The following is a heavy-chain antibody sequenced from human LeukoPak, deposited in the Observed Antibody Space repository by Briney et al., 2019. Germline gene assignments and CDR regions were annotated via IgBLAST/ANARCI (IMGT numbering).Heavy chain of an antibody. D-gene: IGHD3-22*01. Sequence: ASVKVSCKASGYTFTGYYMHWVRQAPGQGLEWMGWINPNSGGTNYAQKFQGWVTMTRDTSISTAYMELSRLRSDDTAVYYCASSYYYDSSGYEPTPFDYWGQGTLVTVSS. V-gene: IGHV1-2*04. J-gene: IGHJ4*02. CDR1: GYTFTGYY. CDR2: INPNSGGT. CDR3: ASSYYYDSSGYEPTPFDY.